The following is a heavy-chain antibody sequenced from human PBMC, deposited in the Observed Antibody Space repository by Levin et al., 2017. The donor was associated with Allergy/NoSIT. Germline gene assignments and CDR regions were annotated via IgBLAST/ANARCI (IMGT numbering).Heavy chain of an antibody. CDR1: GFTFSSFA. J-gene: IGHJ4*02. CDR2: ITDSGRT. CDR3: AKEMTKVIPVFDS. D-gene: IGHD4-17*01. V-gene: IGHV3-23*01. Sequence: GESLKISCAVSGFTFSSFAMSWVRQAPGKGPEWVSAITDSGRTYYADSVKGRFTVSRDNSKNTLYLQMNSLRTDDTAIYYCAKEMTKVIPVFDSWGQGTLVTVSS.